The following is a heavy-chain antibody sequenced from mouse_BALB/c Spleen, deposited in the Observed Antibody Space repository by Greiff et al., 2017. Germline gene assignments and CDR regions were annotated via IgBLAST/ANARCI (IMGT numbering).Heavy chain of an antibody. V-gene: IGHV5-6-5*01. CDR1: GFTFSSYA. Sequence: EVLLVESGGGLVKPGGSLKLSCAASGFTFSSYALSWVRQTPEKRLEWVASISSGGSTYYPDSVKGRFTISRDNARNILYLQMSSLRSEDTAMYYCATLYGSTFDYWGQGTTLTVSS. CDR2: ISSGGST. J-gene: IGHJ2*01. CDR3: ATLYGSTFDY. D-gene: IGHD1-1*01.